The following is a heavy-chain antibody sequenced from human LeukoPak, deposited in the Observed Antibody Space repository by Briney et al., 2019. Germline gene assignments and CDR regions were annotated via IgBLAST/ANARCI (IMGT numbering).Heavy chain of an antibody. Sequence: SETLSLTCAVSGGSISSSNWWSWVRQPPGKGLEWIGEILHSGSANYNPSLESRVTISMDKSKNQFSLRLNSVTAADTAVYYCARDRWDDSGSLDSWGQGTLVTVSS. V-gene: IGHV4-4*02. CDR1: GGSISSSNW. CDR3: ARDRWDDSGSLDS. J-gene: IGHJ4*02. CDR2: ILHSGSA. D-gene: IGHD3-10*01.